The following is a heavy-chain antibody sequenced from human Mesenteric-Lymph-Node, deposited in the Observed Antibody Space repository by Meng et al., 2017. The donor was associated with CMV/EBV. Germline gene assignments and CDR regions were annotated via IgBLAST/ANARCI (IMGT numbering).Heavy chain of an antibody. Sequence: GGSLRLSCAASGFTFSSYWMSWVRQAPGKGLEWVSYISSSGSTIYYADSVKGRFTISRDNAKNSLYLQMNSLRAEDTAVYYCAREEGGYDLLIWGQGTMVTVSS. J-gene: IGHJ3*02. CDR3: AREEGGYDLLI. CDR1: GFTFSSYW. D-gene: IGHD5-12*01. V-gene: IGHV3-48*04. CDR2: ISSSGSTI.